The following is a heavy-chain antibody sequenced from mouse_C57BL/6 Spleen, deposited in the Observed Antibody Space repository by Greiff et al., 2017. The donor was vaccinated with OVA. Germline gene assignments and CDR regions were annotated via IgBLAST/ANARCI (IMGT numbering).Heavy chain of an antibody. Sequence: DVKLVESGGGLVKPGGSLKLSCAASGFTFSDYGMHWVRQAPEKGLEWVAYISSGSSTIYYADTVKGRFTISRDNAKNTLFLQMTSLRSEDTAMYYCARGYRYYFDYWGQGTTLTVSS. CDR1: GFTFSDYG. D-gene: IGHD2-2*01. V-gene: IGHV5-17*01. J-gene: IGHJ2*01. CDR2: ISSGSSTI. CDR3: ARGYRYYFDY.